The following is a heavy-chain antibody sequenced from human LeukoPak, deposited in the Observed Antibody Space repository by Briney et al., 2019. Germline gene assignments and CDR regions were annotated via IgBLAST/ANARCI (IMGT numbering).Heavy chain of an antibody. CDR2: MNPNSGNT. D-gene: IGHD6-13*01. Sequence: ASVKVSCKASGYTFTSYDINWVRQATGQGLEWMGWMNPNSGNTGYAQKFQGRVTMTRDTSISTAYMELSRLRSDDTAVYYCARGSFIGIAAAGTGHDYWGQGTLVTVSS. V-gene: IGHV1-8*01. J-gene: IGHJ4*02. CDR1: GYTFTSYD. CDR3: ARGSFIGIAAAGTGHDY.